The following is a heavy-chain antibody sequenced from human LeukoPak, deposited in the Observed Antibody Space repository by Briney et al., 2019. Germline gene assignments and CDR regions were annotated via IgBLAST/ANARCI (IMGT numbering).Heavy chain of an antibody. Sequence: GASVKVSCKASGYTFTSYGISWVRQAPGQGLEWMGWISAYNGNTNYAQKLQGRVTMTTDTSTSTAYMELRSLRSDDTAVYYCARAESATVTTYSFDDWGQGTLVTVSS. CDR3: ARAESATVTTYSFDD. D-gene: IGHD4-17*01. CDR1: GYTFTSYG. CDR2: ISAYNGNT. V-gene: IGHV1-18*01. J-gene: IGHJ4*02.